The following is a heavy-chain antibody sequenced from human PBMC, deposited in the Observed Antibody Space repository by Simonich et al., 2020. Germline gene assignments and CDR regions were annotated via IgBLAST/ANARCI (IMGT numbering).Heavy chain of an antibody. J-gene: IGHJ6*03. V-gene: IGHV3-7*01. CDR3: ARDGLGTAYYYYRDV. CDR1: GFTFSSYW. Sequence: EVQLVESGGGLVQPGGSLRLSCAASGFTFSSYWMSWVRQGPGKGLEWVANIKQDGSEKYYVDSVKGRLTISRDNTKTSLYLQMNSLRAEDTAVYYCARDGLGTAYYYYRDVWGKGTTVTVSS. CDR2: IKQDGSEK. D-gene: IGHD7-27*01.